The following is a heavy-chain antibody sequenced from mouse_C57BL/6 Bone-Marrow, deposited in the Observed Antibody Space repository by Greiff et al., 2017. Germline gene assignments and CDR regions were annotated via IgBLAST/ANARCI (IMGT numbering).Heavy chain of an antibody. CDR2: IDPNSGGT. V-gene: IGHV1-72*01. CDR3: ARVGGLRRRGWYFHV. Sequence: VQLQQPGAELVKPGASVKLSCKASGYTFTSYWMHWLKQRPGRGLEWIGRIDPNSGGTKYNEKFKSKATLTVDKPSSTASMQLSSLRSEDSAVYYCARVGGLRRRGWYFHVWGTGATGTVSS. D-gene: IGHD2-4*01. J-gene: IGHJ1*03. CDR1: GYTFTSYW.